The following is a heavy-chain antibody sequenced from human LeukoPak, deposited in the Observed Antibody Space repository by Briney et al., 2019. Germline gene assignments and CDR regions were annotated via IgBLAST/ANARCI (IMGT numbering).Heavy chain of an antibody. V-gene: IGHV3-74*01. CDR2: INTDGSTM. J-gene: IGHJ4*02. D-gene: IGHD1-7*01. Sequence: GGSLRLSCAASGFTFSSYWMHWVRQAPGKGLVWVSRINTDGSTMTYADPVKGRFTISRDNAQNTLYLQMNSLKAEDTAVYYCARDCPRTGTTGYWGQGTLVTVSS. CDR1: GFTFSSYW. CDR3: ARDCPRTGTTGY.